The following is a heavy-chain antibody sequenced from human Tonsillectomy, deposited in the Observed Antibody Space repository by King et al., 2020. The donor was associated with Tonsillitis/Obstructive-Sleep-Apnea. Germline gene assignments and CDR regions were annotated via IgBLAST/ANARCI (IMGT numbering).Heavy chain of an antibody. V-gene: IGHV3-7*01. CDR1: GFTFSSYW. CDR2: IKQDGGEK. CDR3: ARGRDPVYYYCMDV. Sequence: VQLVESGGGLVHPRGSLRLSCAASGFTFSSYWMTWVRQAPGKGLEWVANIKQDGGEKYYVDSVKGRFTISRDNAKNSVYLQMNSLRGEDTAVYYCARGRDPVYYYCMDVWGKGTTVTVSS. J-gene: IGHJ6*03.